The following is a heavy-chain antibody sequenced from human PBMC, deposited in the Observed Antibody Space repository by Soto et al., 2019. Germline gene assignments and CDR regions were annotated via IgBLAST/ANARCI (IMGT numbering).Heavy chain of an antibody. Sequence: VQPGRSLRLSCAASGFVFSGCAMHWVRQAPGKGLEWVGVISYDGSDQYYADSVKGRFTISRDNSKNTMFLQMNSLRAEDTAVYYCARDIVGAPYYYYGMDVWGQGTTVTVS. CDR2: ISYDGSDQ. CDR1: GFVFSGCA. V-gene: IGHV3-30-3*01. D-gene: IGHD1-26*01. J-gene: IGHJ6*02. CDR3: ARDIVGAPYYYYGMDV.